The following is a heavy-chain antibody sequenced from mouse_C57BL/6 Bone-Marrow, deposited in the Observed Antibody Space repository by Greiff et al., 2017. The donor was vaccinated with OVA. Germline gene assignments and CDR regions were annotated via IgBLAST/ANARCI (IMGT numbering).Heavy chain of an antibody. CDR3: ARQMNYDEGWAMDY. J-gene: IGHJ4*01. V-gene: IGHV5-15*01. CDR1: GFTFSDYG. Sequence: EVHLVESGGGLVQPGGSLKLSCAASGFTFSDYGMAWVRQAPRKGPEWVAFISNLAYSIYYADTVTGRFTISRENAKNTLYLEMSSLRSEDTAMYYCARQMNYDEGWAMDYWGQGTSVTVSS. D-gene: IGHD2-4*01. CDR2: ISNLAYSI.